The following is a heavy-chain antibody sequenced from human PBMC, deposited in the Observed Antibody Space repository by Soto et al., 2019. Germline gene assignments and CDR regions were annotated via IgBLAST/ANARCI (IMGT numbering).Heavy chain of an antibody. V-gene: IGHV3-23*01. D-gene: IGHD1-26*01. CDR2: ISGSGGST. CDR1: GFTFSSYA. Sequence: GGSLRLSCAASGFTFSSYAMSWVRQAPGKGLEWVSAISGSGGSTYYADSVKGRFTISRDNSKNTLYLEMNNLRGDDTAVYYCAREMELRSFYGMDVWGQGTTVTVSS. CDR3: AREMELRSFYGMDV. J-gene: IGHJ6*02.